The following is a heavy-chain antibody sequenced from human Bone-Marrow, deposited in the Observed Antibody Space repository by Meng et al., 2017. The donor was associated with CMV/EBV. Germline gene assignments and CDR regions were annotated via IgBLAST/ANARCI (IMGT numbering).Heavy chain of an antibody. CDR1: GYTFTGYY. V-gene: IGHV1-2*02. Sequence: ASVKVSCKASGYTFTGYYMHWVRQAPGHGLEWMGWINPNSDATNYAQKFRGRLTLTRDTSIRAAYMELSSLRSDDTAVYYCVRDGEPYYDTLTGYYTPYWGQGTLVTVSS. CDR3: VRDGEPYYDTLTGYYTPY. J-gene: IGHJ4*02. D-gene: IGHD3-9*01. CDR2: INPNSDAT.